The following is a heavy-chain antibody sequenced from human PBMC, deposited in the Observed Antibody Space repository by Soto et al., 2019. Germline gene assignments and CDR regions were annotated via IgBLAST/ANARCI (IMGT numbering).Heavy chain of an antibody. CDR3: ARDKAVVGYDY. J-gene: IGHJ4*02. Sequence: QVQLVQSGAEVKKPGASMKVSCKTSGYTFGAIYMHWLRQAPGQGLEWMGCINPLDGETLYALKFQGRVSMTRDTSISTAYMQMTGLITDDTAVYFCARDKAVVGYDYWGQGTLVTVSS. D-gene: IGHD5-12*01. V-gene: IGHV1-2*02. CDR1: GYTFGAIY. CDR2: INPLDGET.